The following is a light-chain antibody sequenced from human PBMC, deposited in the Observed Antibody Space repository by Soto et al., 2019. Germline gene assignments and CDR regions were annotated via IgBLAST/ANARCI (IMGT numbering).Light chain of an antibody. CDR2: KAS. Sequence: DIQMTQSTSTLSASVGDRVTITCRASQSISSWLAWYQQKPGKAPKLLIYKASSLESGVPSRFSGSGSGTEFTLNISSLQPDDFATNYCQQYNSYSTFGQGTKVEIK. CDR1: QSISSW. V-gene: IGKV1-5*03. CDR3: QQYNSYST. J-gene: IGKJ1*01.